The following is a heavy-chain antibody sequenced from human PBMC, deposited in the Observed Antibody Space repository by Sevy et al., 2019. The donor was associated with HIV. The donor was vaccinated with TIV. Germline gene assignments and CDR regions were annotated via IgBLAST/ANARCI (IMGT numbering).Heavy chain of an antibody. J-gene: IGHJ4*02. CDR2: ISGNNYST. Sequence: GGSLRLSCAASGFTFSTFAMSWVRQAPGKGLEWVSTISGNNYSTYYADSVKGRFSISRDNSKSTMYLQMNSLRAEDTAVYYCAKLQIWPDFDYWGQGTLVTVSS. CDR3: AKLQIWPDFDY. D-gene: IGHD5-18*01. V-gene: IGHV3-23*01. CDR1: GFTFSTFA.